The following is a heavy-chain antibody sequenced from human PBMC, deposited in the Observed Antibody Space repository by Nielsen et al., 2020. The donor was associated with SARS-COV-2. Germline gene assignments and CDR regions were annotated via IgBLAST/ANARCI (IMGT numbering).Heavy chain of an antibody. Sequence: SVKVSCKASGGTFSSYAISWVRQAPGQGLEWMGGIIPIFGTANYAQKFQGRVTITADKSTSTAYMELSSLRSEDTAVYYCARAGWFGELGPGYWGQGTLVTVSS. CDR3: ARAGWFGELGPGY. CDR2: IIPIFGTA. V-gene: IGHV1-69*06. J-gene: IGHJ4*02. CDR1: GGTFSSYA. D-gene: IGHD3-10*01.